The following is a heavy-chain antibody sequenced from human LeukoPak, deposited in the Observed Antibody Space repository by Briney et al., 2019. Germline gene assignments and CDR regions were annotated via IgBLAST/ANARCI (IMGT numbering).Heavy chain of an antibody. V-gene: IGHV3-23*01. D-gene: IGHD3-3*01. CDR2: NSDSGGST. Sequence: GGSLRLSCAASGFTFSSYAMSWVRQAPGKGLEWLSANSDSGGSTYYADSVKGRFTISRDNSKNTLYLQMNSLRAEDTAVYYCAKTLLFGVVKGGGFDYWGQGTLVTVSS. CDR1: GFTFSSYA. J-gene: IGHJ4*02. CDR3: AKTLLFGVVKGGGFDY.